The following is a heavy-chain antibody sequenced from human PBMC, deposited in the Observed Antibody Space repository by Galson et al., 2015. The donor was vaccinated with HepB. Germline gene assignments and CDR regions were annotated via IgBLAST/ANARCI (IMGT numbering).Heavy chain of an antibody. Sequence: SLRLSCAASGFTFRNYAMGWVRQAPGKGLEWVSAVSGPGSSTYYADSVKGRFTISRDNSKNTVYLQVNSLRAEDTALYYCAKWTGAVDYCGQGTLVTVSS. CDR3: AKWTGAVDY. J-gene: IGHJ4*02. CDR1: GFTFRNYA. D-gene: IGHD1-26*01. CDR2: VSGPGSST. V-gene: IGHV3-23*01.